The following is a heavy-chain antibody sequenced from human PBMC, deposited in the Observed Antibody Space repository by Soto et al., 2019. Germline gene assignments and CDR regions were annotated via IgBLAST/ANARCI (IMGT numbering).Heavy chain of an antibody. V-gene: IGHV1-69*02. J-gene: IGHJ6*02. CDR3: ARNAHIGDIGLVPAAINAMDV. CDR2: IMPFFGIA. CDR1: RGTFSSYS. D-gene: IGHD2-2*02. Sequence: QVQLVQSGAEVKKPGSSVKVSSKASRGTFSSYSFTWVRQAPGQGLEWMGRIMPFFGIASYAQKFQGRVTITADKSTSTAYMELSSLRSEDTAVYYCARNAHIGDIGLVPAAINAMDVWGRGTTVTVSS.